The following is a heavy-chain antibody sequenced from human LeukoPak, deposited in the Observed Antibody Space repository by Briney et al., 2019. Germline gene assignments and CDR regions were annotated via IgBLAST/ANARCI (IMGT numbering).Heavy chain of an antibody. Sequence: ASVRVSCKASGYTLTSYDINWVRQATGQGLEWMGWMNPNSGNTGSAQKFQGRVSMTRNTSISTAYMELSSLRSDDTAVYYCARRISGSGSTLGYWGQGSLVTVSS. CDR1: GYTLTSYD. CDR2: MNPNSGNT. J-gene: IGHJ4*02. CDR3: ARRISGSGSTLGY. D-gene: IGHD3-10*01. V-gene: IGHV1-8*01.